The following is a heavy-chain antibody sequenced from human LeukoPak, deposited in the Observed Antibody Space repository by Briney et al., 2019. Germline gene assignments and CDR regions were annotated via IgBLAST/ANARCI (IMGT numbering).Heavy chain of an antibody. D-gene: IGHD3-22*01. CDR2: IYYSGGT. J-gene: IGHJ3*02. CDR3: ARRPRGMGVVITGGAAFDI. Sequence: SETLSLTCTVSGGSISSSSYYWGWVRQPPGKGREGIGSIYYSGGTYYNPSLKSRVTISVDTSKNQFSLKLSSVTAADTAVYYCARRPRGMGVVITGGAAFDIWGQGTMVTVSS. CDR1: GGSISSSSYY. V-gene: IGHV4-39*07.